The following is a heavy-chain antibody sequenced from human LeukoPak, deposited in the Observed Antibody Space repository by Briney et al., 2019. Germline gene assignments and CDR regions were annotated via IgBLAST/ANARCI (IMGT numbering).Heavy chain of an antibody. J-gene: IGHJ4*02. D-gene: IGHD5-18*01. V-gene: IGHV4-61*01. Sequence: SETLSLTCTVSGGSISSSSYYWSWIRQPPGKGLEWIGYIYYSGSTNYNPSLKSRVTISVDTSKNQFSLKLSSVTAADTAVYYCARHLGYSYGYDYWGQGTLVTVSS. CDR2: IYYSGST. CDR3: ARHLGYSYGYDY. CDR1: GGSISSSSYY.